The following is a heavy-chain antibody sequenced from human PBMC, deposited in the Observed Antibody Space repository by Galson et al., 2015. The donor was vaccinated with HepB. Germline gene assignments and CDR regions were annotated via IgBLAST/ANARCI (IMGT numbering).Heavy chain of an antibody. D-gene: IGHD5-12*01. Sequence: SLRLSCAASGFTFGDYTMSWFRQAPGKGLEWVGAIRSKAYGGTTEYVASVKGRFIISRLDSKSIAYLRIHSLKTGDTAVYYCTGDRKGGYGPFDYWGQGTLVTVSS. V-gene: IGHV3-49*03. CDR1: GFTFGDYT. CDR2: IRSKAYGGTT. J-gene: IGHJ4*02. CDR3: TGDRKGGYGPFDY.